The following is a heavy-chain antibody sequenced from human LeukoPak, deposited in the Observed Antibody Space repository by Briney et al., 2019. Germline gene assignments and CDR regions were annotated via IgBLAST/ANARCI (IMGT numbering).Heavy chain of an antibody. J-gene: IGHJ6*03. CDR3: AKLGYESGSSGWSGEYYYYYYMDV. Sequence: GGSLRLSCAASGFTFSSYAMSWVRQAPGKGLEWVSAISGSGGSTYYADSVKGRFTISRDNSKNTLYLQMNSLRAEDTAVYYCAKLGYESGSSGWSGEYYYYYYMDVWGKGTTVTVSS. D-gene: IGHD6-19*01. CDR1: GFTFSSYA. V-gene: IGHV3-23*01. CDR2: ISGSGGST.